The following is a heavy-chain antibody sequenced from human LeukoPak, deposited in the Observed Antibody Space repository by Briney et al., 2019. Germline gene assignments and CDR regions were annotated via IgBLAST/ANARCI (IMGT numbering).Heavy chain of an antibody. D-gene: IGHD1-26*01. CDR3: AKDGELPTVFSYYYYYYMDV. J-gene: IGHJ6*03. CDR2: IRYDGSNK. CDR1: GFTFSSYG. V-gene: IGHV3-30*02. Sequence: GGSLRLSCAASGFTFSSYGMHWVRQAPGKGLEWVAFIRYDGSNKYYADSVKGRFTISRDNSKNTLYLQMNSLRAEDTAVYYCAKDGELPTVFSYYYYYYMDVWGKGTTVTVSS.